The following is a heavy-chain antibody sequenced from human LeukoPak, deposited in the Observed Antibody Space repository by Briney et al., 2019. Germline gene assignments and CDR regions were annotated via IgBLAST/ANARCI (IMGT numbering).Heavy chain of an antibody. Sequence: SGPTLVNPTQTLTLTRTFSGFSLSTTGVGVGWIRQPPGKALEWLALIYWDDDKRYSPSLKSRLTITKDTSKNQVVLTMTNMDPVDTATYYCAHRVTAMVTDYFDSWGQGTLVTVSS. V-gene: IGHV2-5*02. J-gene: IGHJ4*02. CDR2: IYWDDDK. D-gene: IGHD5-18*01. CDR1: GFSLSTTGVG. CDR3: AHRVTAMVTDYFDS.